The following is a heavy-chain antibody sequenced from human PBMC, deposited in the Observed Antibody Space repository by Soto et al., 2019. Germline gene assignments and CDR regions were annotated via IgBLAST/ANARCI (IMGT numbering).Heavy chain of an antibody. CDR1: RLTFNTYD. CDR3: PGETKGGAYGMVV. Sequence: GGSLRLSCSASRLTFNTYDMHWVRQAPGKGLQWVALIWSDASREFYADSVKGRFSISRDNSRNTLFLQMNGLRAEDTAVYYCPGETKGGAYGMVVCCQASTVTAPS. J-gene: IGHJ6*02. V-gene: IGHV3-33*01. D-gene: IGHD3-16*01. CDR2: IWSDASRE.